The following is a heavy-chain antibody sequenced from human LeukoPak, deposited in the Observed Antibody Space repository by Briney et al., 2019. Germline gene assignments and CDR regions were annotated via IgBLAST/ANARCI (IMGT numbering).Heavy chain of an antibody. V-gene: IGHV4-4*07. CDR2: IYSSGST. J-gene: IGHJ4*02. Sequence: SETLSLTCTVSGGSISSYYWSWVRQPAGKGLEWIGRIYSSGSTNYNPSLQSRVAMSVDTSKNQFSLKLSSVTAADTAVYYCARETGGLYYFDYWGQGTLVTVSS. D-gene: IGHD4-23*01. CDR1: GGSISSYY. CDR3: ARETGGLYYFDY.